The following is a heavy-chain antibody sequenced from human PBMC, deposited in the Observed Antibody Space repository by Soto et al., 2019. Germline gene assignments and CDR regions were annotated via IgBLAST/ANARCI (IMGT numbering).Heavy chain of an antibody. CDR1: GGTFSSYA. D-gene: IGHD2-2*01. CDR3: ARDESTMPTYYYYGMDV. CDR2: IIPIFGTA. Sequence: QVQLVQSGAEVKKPGSSVKVSCKASGGTFSSYAISWVRQAPGQGLEWMGGIIPIFGTANYAQKFQGRGTITADESPSTAYMELSSLRSEDTAVYYCARDESTMPTYYYYGMDVWGQGTTVTVSS. V-gene: IGHV1-69*01. J-gene: IGHJ6*02.